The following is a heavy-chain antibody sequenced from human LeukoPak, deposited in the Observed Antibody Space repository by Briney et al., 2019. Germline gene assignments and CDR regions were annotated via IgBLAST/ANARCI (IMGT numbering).Heavy chain of an antibody. CDR3: ARVSGGYSYGPRSFDY. V-gene: IGHV1-2*02. CDR1: GGTFSNFG. J-gene: IGHJ4*02. Sequence: GASVKVSCKASGGTFSNFGISWVRQAPGQGLEWMGWINPNSGGTNYAQKFQGRVTMTRDTSISTAYMELSRLRSDDTAVYYCARVSGGYSYGPRSFDYWGQGTLVTVSS. D-gene: IGHD5-18*01. CDR2: INPNSGGT.